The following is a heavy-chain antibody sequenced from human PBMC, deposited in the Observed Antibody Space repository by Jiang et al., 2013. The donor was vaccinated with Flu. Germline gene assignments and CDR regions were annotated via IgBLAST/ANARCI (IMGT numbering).Heavy chain of an antibody. J-gene: IGHJ1*01. D-gene: IGHD5-24*01. CDR3: ARLLDGYNHRYFQH. CDR2: IYYSGST. V-gene: IGHV4-59*13. Sequence: KPSETLSLTCTVSGGSISSYYWSWIRQPQEGLEWIGYIYYSGSTNYNPSLKSRVTISVDTSKNQFSLKLSSVTAADTAVYYCARLLDGYNHRYFQHWGRGHPGHRLL. CDR1: GGSISSYY.